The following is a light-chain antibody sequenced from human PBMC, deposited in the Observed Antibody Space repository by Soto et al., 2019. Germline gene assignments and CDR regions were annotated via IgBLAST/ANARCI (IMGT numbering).Light chain of an antibody. CDR2: GAS. V-gene: IGKV3-20*01. J-gene: IGKJ1*01. Sequence: EIVMTQSPGTLSVSPGERASLSCRASQTVTTNLAWYQQKPGQAPRLLVYGASTRATGIPDRFSGSGSGTDFTLTISRLEPEDSAVYYCQQYGSSRTFGQGTKVDIK. CDR1: QTVTTN. CDR3: QQYGSSRT.